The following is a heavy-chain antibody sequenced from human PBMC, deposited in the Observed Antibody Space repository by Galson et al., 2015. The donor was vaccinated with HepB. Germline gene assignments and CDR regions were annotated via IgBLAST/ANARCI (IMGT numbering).Heavy chain of an antibody. CDR1: GFAFTNTW. CDR3: TTDLVGTAQLDI. D-gene: IGHD5-18*01. CDR2: IRTKADGGTT. V-gene: IGHV3-15*07. J-gene: IGHJ3*02. Sequence: SLRLSCAASGFAFTNTWMNWVRQAPGKGLEWVGRIRTKADGGTTDYAAPVKGRFTISRDDSENTLYLQMNSLKTEDTAVYYCTTDLVGTAQLDIWGQGTMVTVSS.